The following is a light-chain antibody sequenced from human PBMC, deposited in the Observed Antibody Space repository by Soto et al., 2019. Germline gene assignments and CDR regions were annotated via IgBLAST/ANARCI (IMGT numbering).Light chain of an antibody. CDR2: GAS. V-gene: IGKV3-15*01. Sequence: EIVMTQSPATLSVSPGERATLSCRASQSVSSNLAWYQQKPCQAPRLLIYGASTRATGIPARFSGSGSGTEFTLTISSLQSEDFAVYYWQQYNKWSPLTFGGGTKVEIK. CDR3: QQYNKWSPLT. J-gene: IGKJ4*01. CDR1: QSVSSN.